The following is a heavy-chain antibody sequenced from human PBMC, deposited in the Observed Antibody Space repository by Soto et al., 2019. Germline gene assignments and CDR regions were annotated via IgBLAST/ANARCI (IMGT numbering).Heavy chain of an antibody. CDR2: IYYSGST. CDR1: GGSISSGGYY. J-gene: IGHJ6*03. V-gene: IGHV4-31*03. D-gene: IGHD2-21*02. CDR3: ARGLLRNYNMNV. Sequence: SETLSLTCTVSGGSISSGGYYWSWIRQHPGKGLEWIGYIYYSGSTYYNPSLKSRVTISVDTSKNQFSLKLSSVTAADTAVYYCARGLLRNYNMNVRAKRTTVTVSS.